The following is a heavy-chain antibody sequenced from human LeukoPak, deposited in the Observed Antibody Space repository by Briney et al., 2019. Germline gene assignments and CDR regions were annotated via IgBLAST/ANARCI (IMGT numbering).Heavy chain of an antibody. Sequence: ASVKVSCKASGHTFTSYGISWVRQAPGQGLEWMGWISAYNGNTNYAQKLQGRVTMTTDTSTSTAYMELRSLRSDDTAVYYCARVELYYYDSSGYLSNYYYYMDVWGKGTTVTVSS. CDR2: ISAYNGNT. CDR3: ARVELYYYDSSGYLSNYYYYMDV. V-gene: IGHV1-18*01. D-gene: IGHD3-22*01. J-gene: IGHJ6*03. CDR1: GHTFTSYG.